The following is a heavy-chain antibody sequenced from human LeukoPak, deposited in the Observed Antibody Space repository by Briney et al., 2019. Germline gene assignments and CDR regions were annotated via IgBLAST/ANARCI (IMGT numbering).Heavy chain of an antibody. CDR1: GFTFSSYE. Sequence: GGSLRLSCAASGFTFSSYEMNWVRQAPGKGLEWVSHISSSGSTIYYADSVKGRFTISRDNAKNSLYLQMNSLRAEDTAVYYCARARPFYYYYGMDVWGQGTTVTVSS. J-gene: IGHJ6*02. CDR2: ISSSGSTI. V-gene: IGHV3-48*03. CDR3: ARARPFYYYYGMDV.